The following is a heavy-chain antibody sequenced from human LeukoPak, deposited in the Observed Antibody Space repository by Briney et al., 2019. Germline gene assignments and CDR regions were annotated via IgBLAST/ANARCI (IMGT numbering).Heavy chain of an antibody. CDR2: ISSSSSTI. Sequence: GGSLRLSCAASGFTFSSYGMNWVRQAPGKGLEWVSYISSSSSTIYYADSVKGRFTISRGNAKNSLYLQMNSLRAEDTAVYYCASQVVNGGNPQHYWGQGTLVTVSS. CDR1: GFTFSSYG. V-gene: IGHV3-48*04. D-gene: IGHD4-23*01. J-gene: IGHJ4*02. CDR3: ASQVVNGGNPQHY.